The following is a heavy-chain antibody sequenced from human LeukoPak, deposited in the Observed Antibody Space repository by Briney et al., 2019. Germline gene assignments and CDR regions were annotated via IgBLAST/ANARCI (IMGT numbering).Heavy chain of an antibody. D-gene: IGHD2-2*01. J-gene: IGHJ4*02. CDR2: IYYSGST. CDR1: GGSISSCY. Sequence: SETLSLTCTVSGGSISSCYWSWIRQPPGKGLEWIGYIYYSGSTNYNPSLKSRVTISVDTSKNQFSLKLSSVTAADTAVYYCARHSGDIVVVPAAPLYYWGQGTLVTVSS. CDR3: ARHSGDIVVVPAAPLYY. V-gene: IGHV4-59*08.